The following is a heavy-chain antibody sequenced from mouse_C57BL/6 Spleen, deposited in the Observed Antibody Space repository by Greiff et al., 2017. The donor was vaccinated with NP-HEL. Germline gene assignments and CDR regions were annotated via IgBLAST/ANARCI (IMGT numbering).Heavy chain of an antibody. CDR3: ARFDGNYLAWFAY. D-gene: IGHD2-1*01. V-gene: IGHV1-69*01. Sequence: QVQLQQPGAELVMPGASVKLSCKASGYTFTSYWMHWVKQRPGQGLEWIGEIDPSDSYTNYNQKFKGKSTLTVDKSSSTAYMQLSSLTSEDSAVYYCARFDGNYLAWFAYWGQGTLVTVSA. J-gene: IGHJ3*01. CDR1: GYTFTSYW. CDR2: IDPSDSYT.